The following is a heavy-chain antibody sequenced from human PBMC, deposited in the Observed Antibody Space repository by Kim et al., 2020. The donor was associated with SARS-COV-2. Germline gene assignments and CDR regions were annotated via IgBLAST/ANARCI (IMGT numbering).Heavy chain of an antibody. J-gene: IGHJ5*02. CDR2: ISWNSGSI. D-gene: IGHD3-10*01. CDR1: GFTFGDYA. Sequence: GGSLRLSCAVSGFTFGDYAMHWVRQSPGKGLEWVSGISWNSGSIGYADSVKGRFTISRDNAKNSLYLQMNSLRAEDTALYYCAKEDMVRGVFRENWFDPWGQGTLVSVSS. CDR3: AKEDMVRGVFRENWFDP. V-gene: IGHV3-9*01.